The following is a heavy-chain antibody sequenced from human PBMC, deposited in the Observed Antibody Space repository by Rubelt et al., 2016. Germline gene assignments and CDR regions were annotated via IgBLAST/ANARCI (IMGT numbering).Heavy chain of an antibody. CDR3: ARLSPYWYFDL. CDR2: ISYDGSNK. J-gene: IGHJ2*01. V-gene: IGHV3-33*05. Sequence: GKGLEWVTVISYDGSNKYYADSVKGRFTISRDNSKNTLYLQMNSLRAEDTAIYYCARLSPYWYFDLWGRGTPVTVSS.